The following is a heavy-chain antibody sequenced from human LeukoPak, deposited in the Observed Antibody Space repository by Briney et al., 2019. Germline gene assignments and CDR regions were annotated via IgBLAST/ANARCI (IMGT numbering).Heavy chain of an antibody. CDR2: IYPGDSDT. J-gene: IGHJ4*02. Sequence: GESLKISCKGSGYRFTSYWIGWVRQMPGKGLEWMEIIYPGDSDTRYSPSFQGQVTISADKSISTAYLQWSSLKASDTAMYYCARTQYYYGSGNYPDYWGQGTLVTVSS. D-gene: IGHD3-10*01. CDR1: GYRFTSYW. CDR3: ARTQYYYGSGNYPDY. V-gene: IGHV5-51*01.